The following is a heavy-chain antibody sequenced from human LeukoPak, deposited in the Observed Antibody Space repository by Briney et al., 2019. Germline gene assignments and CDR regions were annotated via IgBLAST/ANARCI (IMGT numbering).Heavy chain of an antibody. Sequence: SQTLSLTCSVSGGSISSGNYYWSWIRQPAGKGLEWIGRIYTSGSTNYNSSLKSRVTISVDTSKNQFSLKLSSVTAADTAVYYCARAGNWNDLDYWGQGTLVTVSS. CDR1: GGSISSGNYY. J-gene: IGHJ4*02. CDR2: IYTSGST. CDR3: ARAGNWNDLDY. V-gene: IGHV4-61*02. D-gene: IGHD1-1*01.